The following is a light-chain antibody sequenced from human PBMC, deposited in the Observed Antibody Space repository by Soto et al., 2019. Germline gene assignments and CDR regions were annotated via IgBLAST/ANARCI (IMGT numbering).Light chain of an antibody. CDR3: QQYHDWPLT. Sequence: EIVLTQSPGTLSLSPGERATLSCRASQSVSNNYLAWYQQKPGQAPRLLIYGTSARATGIPATFSGSGSGTEFTLTISSLQSEDFAVYYCQQYHDWPLTFGQGTKVDIK. J-gene: IGKJ1*01. V-gene: IGKV3-15*01. CDR2: GTS. CDR1: QSVSNN.